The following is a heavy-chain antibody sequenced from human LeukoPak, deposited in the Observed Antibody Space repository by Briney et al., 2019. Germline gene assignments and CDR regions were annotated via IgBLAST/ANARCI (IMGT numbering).Heavy chain of an antibody. CDR3: ARDSAVWGILNWFDP. CDR1: GYTFTGYY. J-gene: IGHJ5*02. D-gene: IGHD3-16*01. V-gene: IGHV1-2*02. CDR2: INPNSDGT. Sequence: ASVKVSCKASGYTFTGYYMHWVRQAPGQGLEWMGWINPNSDGTKYAQKFQGRVTMTRDTSISTVYMELSRLRSGDTAVYYCARDSAVWGILNWFDPWGQGTLVTVSS.